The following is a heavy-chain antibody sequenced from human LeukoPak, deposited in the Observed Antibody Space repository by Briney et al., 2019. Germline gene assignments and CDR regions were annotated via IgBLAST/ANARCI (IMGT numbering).Heavy chain of an antibody. CDR3: ARSSPPTYYHFYYYMDV. V-gene: IGHV1-58*02. CDR2: IVVGSGNT. D-gene: IGHD6-13*01. J-gene: IGHJ6*03. Sequence: ASVKVSCKASGFTFTSSAMQWVRQARGQRLEWIGWIVVGSGNTNYAQKFQERVTITRDMSTSTAYMELSSLRSDDTAVYYCARSSPPTYYHFYYYMDVWGKGSTVTVSS. CDR1: GFTFTSSA.